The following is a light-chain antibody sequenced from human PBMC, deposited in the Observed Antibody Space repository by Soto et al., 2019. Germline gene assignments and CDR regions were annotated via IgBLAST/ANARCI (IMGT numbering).Light chain of an antibody. V-gene: IGKV4-1*01. Sequence: DIVMTQSPDYLAVSLGERATINCKSSQSVLYSSDNKNYLAWYQQRPGQPPKLLIYWASTRESGVPDRFSGSGSGTDFTLTISSLQAEDVAIYYCQQYYSTPRTFGQGTTVEIK. CDR1: QSVLYSSDNKNY. CDR3: QQYYSTPRT. J-gene: IGKJ1*01. CDR2: WAS.